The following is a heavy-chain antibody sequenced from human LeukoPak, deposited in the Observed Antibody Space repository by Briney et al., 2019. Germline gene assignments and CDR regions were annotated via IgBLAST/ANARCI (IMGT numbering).Heavy chain of an antibody. CDR3: AGRWRGTLDY. D-gene: IGHD5-24*01. V-gene: IGHV4-4*09. J-gene: IGHJ4*02. CDR1: GTFVSGFY. CDR2: IYSTRTT. Sequence: PSETLSLTCTVSGTFVSGFYWTWIRQPPGKGLEWIGFIYSTRTTSYNSSLQSRVTISVDTSKNQFSLKLKSVIAADTAIYYCAGRWRGTLDYWGRGTLVAVSS.